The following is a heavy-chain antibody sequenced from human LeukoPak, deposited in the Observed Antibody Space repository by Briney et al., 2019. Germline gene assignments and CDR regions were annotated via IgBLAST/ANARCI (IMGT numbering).Heavy chain of an antibody. CDR1: GGSFSGYY. CDR2: INHSGST. D-gene: IGHD6-19*01. Sequence: PSETLSLTCAVYGGSFSGYYWSWIRQPPGKGLEWIGEINHSGSTNYNPSLKSRVTISVDTSKNQFSLKLSSVTAADTAVYYCARHLAAVAGSIDYWGQGTLVTVSS. J-gene: IGHJ4*02. V-gene: IGHV4-34*01. CDR3: ARHLAAVAGSIDY.